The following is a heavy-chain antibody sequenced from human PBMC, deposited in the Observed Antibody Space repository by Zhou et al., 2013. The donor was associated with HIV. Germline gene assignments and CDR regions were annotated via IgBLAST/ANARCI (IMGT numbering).Heavy chain of an antibody. CDR1: GGTFSSYA. CDR2: ITPYSGGT. D-gene: IGHD6-19*01. J-gene: IGHJ4*02. CDR3: ARPADHSGWDFDN. Sequence: QVRLVQSGAEVKKPGSSVKVSCKASGGTFSSYAISWVRQAPGQGLEWMGWITPYSGGTSYAQQFQGRVTMTRDTSISTVYMELSRLRYDDTAVYYCARPADHSGWDFDNWGQGTLVTVSS. V-gene: IGHV1-2*02.